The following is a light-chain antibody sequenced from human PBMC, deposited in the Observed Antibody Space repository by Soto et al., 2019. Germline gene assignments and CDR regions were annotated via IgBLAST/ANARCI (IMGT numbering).Light chain of an antibody. CDR3: QQAKDFPLT. V-gene: IGKV1-12*01. CDR2: GSS. Sequence: DIQMTQSPSSVSVSVGDRVTITCRANQGIDDWLAWYQQKPGKAPKLLMYGSSTLQSGVPSRFSGSRSGTDFILTISSLQPEDFATYYCQQAKDFPLTFGGGTTVEIK. CDR1: QGIDDW. J-gene: IGKJ4*01.